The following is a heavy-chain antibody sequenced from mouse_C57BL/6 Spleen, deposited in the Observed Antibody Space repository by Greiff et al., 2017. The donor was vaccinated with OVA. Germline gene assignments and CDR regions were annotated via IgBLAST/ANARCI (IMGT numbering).Heavy chain of an antibody. V-gene: IGHV1-82*01. CDR1: GYAFSSSW. CDR2: IYPGDGDT. D-gene: IGHD3-1*01. Sequence: VQLQQSGPELVKPGASVKISCKASGYAFSSSWMNWVKQRPGKGLEWIGRIYPGDGDTNYNGKFKGKATLTADKSSSTAYMQLRSLTSEDAAVYFCARSSFPGAMDYWGQGTSVTVSS. CDR3: ARSSFPGAMDY. J-gene: IGHJ4*01.